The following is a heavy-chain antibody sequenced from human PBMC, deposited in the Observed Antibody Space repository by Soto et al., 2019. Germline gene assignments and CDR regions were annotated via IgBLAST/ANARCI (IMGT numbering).Heavy chain of an antibody. V-gene: IGHV4-4*07. CDR3: ARQPPYSSGGLDF. J-gene: IGHJ6*02. CDR2: IYSSGSA. Sequence: TLSLTSTVSGGSIINYYWTWIRQPAGKELEWVGRIYSSGSASYNPSLKSRLSMSVDTSKNQFTLKLTSVTAADTAPSHSARQPPYSSGGLDFWG. D-gene: IGHD6-25*01. CDR1: GGSIINYY.